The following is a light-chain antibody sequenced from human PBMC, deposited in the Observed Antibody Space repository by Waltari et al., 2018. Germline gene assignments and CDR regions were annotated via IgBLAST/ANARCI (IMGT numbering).Light chain of an antibody. J-gene: IGLJ2*01. CDR3: TGWDDSLNGVV. V-gene: IGLV1-44*01. CDR2: SSN. Sequence: QSVLTQPPSASGTPGQRVTISCSGSSSNIGSNYVNWYQQLPGTAPKLLSYSSNQRPSGVPARFSGSKSGTSASLAISGLQSEDEADYYCTGWDDSLNGVVFGGGTKLTVL. CDR1: SSNIGSNY.